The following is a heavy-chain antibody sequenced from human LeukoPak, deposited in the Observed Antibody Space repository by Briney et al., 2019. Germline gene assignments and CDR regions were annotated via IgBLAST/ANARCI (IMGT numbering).Heavy chain of an antibody. Sequence: ASVKVSCKASGYTFTSYYMHWVRQAPGQGLEWMGIINPSGGSTSYAQKFQGRVTMTRDMSTSTVYMELSSLRSEDTAVYYCARDRYRGGSSPADYYYYYMDVWGKGTTVTVSS. V-gene: IGHV1-46*01. CDR1: GYTFTSYY. J-gene: IGHJ6*03. CDR3: ARDRYRGGSSPADYYYYYMDV. D-gene: IGHD6-6*01. CDR2: INPSGGST.